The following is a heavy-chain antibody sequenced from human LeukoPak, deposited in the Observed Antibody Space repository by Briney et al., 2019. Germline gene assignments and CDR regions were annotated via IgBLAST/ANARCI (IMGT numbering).Heavy chain of an antibody. D-gene: IGHD3-3*01. Sequence: GGSLRLSCAASGFTFSSYSMNWVRQAPGKGLEWVSSISSSSSYIYYADSVKGRFTISRDNAKNSLYLQMNSLRAEDTAVYYCARVYVLRFLELGMDVWGQGTTVTVSS. CDR3: ARVYVLRFLELGMDV. J-gene: IGHJ6*02. CDR1: GFTFSSYS. CDR2: ISSSSSYI. V-gene: IGHV3-21*01.